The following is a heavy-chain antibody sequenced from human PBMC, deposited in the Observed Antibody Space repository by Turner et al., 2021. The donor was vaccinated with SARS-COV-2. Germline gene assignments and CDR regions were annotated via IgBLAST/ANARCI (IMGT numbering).Heavy chain of an antibody. Sequence: QVQLQESDPGLVKPSETLSPTCTVSGGAISSYYWGWVRQPPGKGLEWIGYIYYSGSTNYNPSLKSRVTISVDTSKNQFSLKLSYVTAADTAVYYCARDPGEGSFDYWGQGTLVTVSS. D-gene: IGHD3-16*01. CDR2: IYYSGST. CDR1: GGAISSYY. V-gene: IGHV4-59*01. CDR3: ARDPGEGSFDY. J-gene: IGHJ4*02.